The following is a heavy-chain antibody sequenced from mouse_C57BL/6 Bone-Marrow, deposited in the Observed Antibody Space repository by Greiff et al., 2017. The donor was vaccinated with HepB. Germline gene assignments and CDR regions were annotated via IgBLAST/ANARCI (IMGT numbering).Heavy chain of an antibody. CDR2: INPGSGGT. CDR1: GFNIKDYY. Sequence: VQLQQSGAELVKPGASVKLSCTASGFNIKDYYMHWVKQRTEQGLEWIGVINPGSGGTNYNEKFKGKATLTADKSSSTAYMQLSSLTSEDSAVYFCAREIYYDYDGFAYWGQGTLVTVSA. J-gene: IGHJ3*01. D-gene: IGHD2-4*01. CDR3: AREIYYDYDGFAY. V-gene: IGHV1-54*01.